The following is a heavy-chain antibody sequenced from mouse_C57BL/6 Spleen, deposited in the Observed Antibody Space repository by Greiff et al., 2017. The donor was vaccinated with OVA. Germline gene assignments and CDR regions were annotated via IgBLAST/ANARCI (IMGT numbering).Heavy chain of an antibody. CDR2: IYPGDGDT. V-gene: IGHV1-80*01. CDR1: GYAFSSYW. Sequence: LQESGAELVKPGASVKISCKASGYAFSSYWMNWVKQRPGKGLEWIGQIYPGDGDTNYNGKFKGKATLTADKSSSTAYMQLSSLTSEDSAVYFCARNYYGSRGWYFDVWGTGTTVTVSS. CDR3: ARNYYGSRGWYFDV. D-gene: IGHD1-1*01. J-gene: IGHJ1*03.